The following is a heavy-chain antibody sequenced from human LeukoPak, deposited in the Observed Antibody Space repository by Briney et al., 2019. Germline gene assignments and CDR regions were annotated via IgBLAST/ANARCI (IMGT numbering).Heavy chain of an antibody. D-gene: IGHD6-19*01. J-gene: IGHJ4*02. CDR3: ARSESPAVAGTVGFDY. V-gene: IGHV4-34*01. CDR2: INHSGST. Sequence: PSETLSLTCAVYGGSSSGYYWSWIRQPPGKGLEWIGEINHSGSTNYNPSLKSRVTISVDTSKNQFSLKLSSVTAADTAVYYCARSESPAVAGTVGFDYWGQGTLVTVSS. CDR1: GGSSSGYY.